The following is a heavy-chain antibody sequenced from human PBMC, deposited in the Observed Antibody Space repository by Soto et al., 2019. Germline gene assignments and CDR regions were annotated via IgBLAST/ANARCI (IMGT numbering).Heavy chain of an antibody. J-gene: IGHJ4*02. CDR2: ISAYKTNI. Sequence: DTVKVSCKASGYTFPNYGITWVRQAPGQGLEWMGWISAYKTNIKYAQKFQGRVTLTTDTSTSTAYMELRSLRSDDTAIYYCVRDLDGSGAYYTDFWGQGTLVTVSS. CDR3: VRDLDGSGAYYTDF. D-gene: IGHD3-10*01. CDR1: GYTFPNYG. V-gene: IGHV1-18*01.